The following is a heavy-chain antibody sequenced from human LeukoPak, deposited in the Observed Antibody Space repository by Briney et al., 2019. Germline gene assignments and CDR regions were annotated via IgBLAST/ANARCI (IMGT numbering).Heavy chain of an antibody. J-gene: IGHJ3*02. D-gene: IGHD3-10*01. Sequence: ASVNVSCKASGGTFSSYAISWVRQAPGQGLEWMGGIIPIFGTANYAQKFQGRVTITADESTSTAYMELSSLRSEDTAVYYCARGSKDAFDIWGQGTMVTVSS. CDR1: GGTFSSYA. CDR2: IIPIFGTA. CDR3: ARGSKDAFDI. V-gene: IGHV1-69*13.